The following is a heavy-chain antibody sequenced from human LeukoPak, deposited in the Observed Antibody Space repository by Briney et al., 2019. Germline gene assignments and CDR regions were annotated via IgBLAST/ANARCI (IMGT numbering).Heavy chain of an antibody. V-gene: IGHV3-23*01. J-gene: IGHJ4*02. CDR3: AKQYGSGSYKPFDY. CDR1: GFTFSDA. CDR2: ISGNGDST. Sequence: GGSLRLSCAGSGFTFSDAWMSWVRQAPGKGLEWVSTISGNGDSTYYADSVKGRFTISRDNSKNTLYLQMNSLRAEDTAVYYCAKQYGSGSYKPFDYWGQGTLVTVSS. D-gene: IGHD3-10*01.